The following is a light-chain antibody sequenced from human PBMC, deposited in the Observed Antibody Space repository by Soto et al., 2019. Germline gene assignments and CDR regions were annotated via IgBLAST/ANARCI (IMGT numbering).Light chain of an antibody. CDR3: CSYAGRSLV. J-gene: IGLJ3*02. Sequence: QSALTQPRSVSGSPGQSVTISCTGTSSDVGGYNYVSWYQQHPGKAPKLMIYDVSKGPSGVPDRFSGSKSGNTASLTISGLQAEDESDYYCCSYAGRSLVFGGGTKVTVL. CDR2: DVS. V-gene: IGLV2-11*01. CDR1: SSDVGGYNY.